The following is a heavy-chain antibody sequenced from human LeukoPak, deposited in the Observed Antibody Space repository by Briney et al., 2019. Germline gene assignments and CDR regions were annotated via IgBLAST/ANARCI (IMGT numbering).Heavy chain of an antibody. J-gene: IGHJ5*02. CDR1: GYSFNMYW. CDR2: IYPDDSHT. Sequence: GESLKISCRGSGYSFNMYWIGWVRQMPGKGLDWMGIIYPDDSHTRYSPSFQGQVTISADKSISTAYLQISSLKAEDTAVYYCARVEYSSSWQPSRFDPWGQGTLVTVSS. D-gene: IGHD6-13*01. V-gene: IGHV5-51*01. CDR3: ARVEYSSSWQPSRFDP.